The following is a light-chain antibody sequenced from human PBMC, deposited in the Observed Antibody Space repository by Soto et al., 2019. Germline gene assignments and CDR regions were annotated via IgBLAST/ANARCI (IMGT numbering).Light chain of an antibody. J-gene: IGKJ1*01. Sequence: DIQMTQSPSSLSASVRDRVTITCRASQSISSWLAWYQQKPGKAPKLLIYDASSLESGVPSRFSRRGSGREFTLTISSLQPDHFATYYCKQYNSYPWTFGQGTKV. CDR1: QSISSW. V-gene: IGKV1-5*01. CDR3: KQYNSYPWT. CDR2: DAS.